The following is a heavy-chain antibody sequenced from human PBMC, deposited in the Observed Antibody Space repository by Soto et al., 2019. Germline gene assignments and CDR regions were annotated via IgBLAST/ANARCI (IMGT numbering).Heavy chain of an antibody. CDR2: ISGSGSST. Sequence: PXVSLRLSFAASGFTFTGYAMSWVRQAPGKGLEWVSGISGSGSSTDYADSVKGRFIISRDSSNNTVYLQMNSLTAEDTAMYYCAQSIIAAGTYHFDNWGQGALVTVSS. D-gene: IGHD6-13*01. J-gene: IGHJ4*02. CDR1: GFTFTGYA. V-gene: IGHV3-23*01. CDR3: AQSIIAAGTYHFDN.